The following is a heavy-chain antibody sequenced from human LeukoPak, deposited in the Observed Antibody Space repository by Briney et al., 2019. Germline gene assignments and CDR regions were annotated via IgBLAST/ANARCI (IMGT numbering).Heavy chain of an antibody. CDR3: ARHKYSSGWPSEGAFDI. J-gene: IGHJ3*02. CDR2: INHSGST. D-gene: IGHD6-19*01. Sequence: SETLSLTCAVYGGSFSGYYWSWIRQPPGKGLEWLEEINHSGSTNYNPSLKSRVPISVDTSKNQFSLKLSSVTAADTAVYYCARHKYSSGWPSEGAFDIWGQGTMVTVSS. CDR1: GGSFSGYY. V-gene: IGHV4-34*01.